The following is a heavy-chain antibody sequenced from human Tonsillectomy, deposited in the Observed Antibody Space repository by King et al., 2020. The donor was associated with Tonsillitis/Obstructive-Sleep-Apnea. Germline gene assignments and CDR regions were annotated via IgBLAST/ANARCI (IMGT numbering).Heavy chain of an antibody. Sequence: QLVQSGAEVKKPGSSVRVSCKTSGGTFSTDSISWVRQAPGQGLEWMGRIIPFLGETYYAQKFRSRVTISADKSTAANTAYLELRGLGSDEPSVFYCARSLGGDYSYGCYWGQGTLVTVSP. J-gene: IGHJ4*02. CDR3: ARSLGGDYSYGCY. D-gene: IGHD4-11*01. CDR2: IIPFLGET. V-gene: IGHV1-69*09. CDR1: GGTFSTDS.